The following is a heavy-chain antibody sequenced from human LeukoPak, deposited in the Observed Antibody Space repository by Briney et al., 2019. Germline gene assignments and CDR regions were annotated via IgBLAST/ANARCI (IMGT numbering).Heavy chain of an antibody. Sequence: GASVKVSCKASGYTFTRYAMNWVRQAPGQGLEWMGWINPNSGGTNYAQKFQGRVTMTRDTSISTAYMELSRLRSDDTAVYYCARDGDFWSGQGWFEPWGQGTLVTVSS. D-gene: IGHD3-3*01. CDR1: GYTFTRYA. CDR2: INPNSGGT. J-gene: IGHJ5*02. V-gene: IGHV1-2*02. CDR3: ARDGDFWSGQGWFEP.